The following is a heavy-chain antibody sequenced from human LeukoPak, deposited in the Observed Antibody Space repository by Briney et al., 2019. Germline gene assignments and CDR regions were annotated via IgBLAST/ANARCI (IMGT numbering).Heavy chain of an antibody. V-gene: IGHV1-2*02. D-gene: IGHD3-22*01. CDR1: GYTFTGYY. Sequence: ASVKVSCKXSGYTFTGYYMHWVRQAPGQGLEWMGWINPNSGGTNYSQKFQGRVTMTRDTSISTAYMELSRLRSDDTAVYYCARESADYYDSSGYYYLVYYFDYWGQGNLVTVSS. CDR2: INPNSGGT. CDR3: ARESADYYDSSGYYYLVYYFDY. J-gene: IGHJ4*02.